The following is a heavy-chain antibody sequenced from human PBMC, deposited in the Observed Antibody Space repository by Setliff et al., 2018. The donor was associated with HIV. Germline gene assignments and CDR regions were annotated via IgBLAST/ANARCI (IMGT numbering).Heavy chain of an antibody. CDR2: MYYSGST. V-gene: IGHV4-39*01. CDR3: VRTNYYYYYMDV. J-gene: IGHJ6*03. CDR1: GDSISSSSFY. Sequence: NPSETLSLTCTVSGDSISSSSFYWGWVRQPPGKGLEWIGSMYYSGSTYYNPSLKSRITMSVDTSKNQFSLKLSSVTAADTAVYYCVRTNYYYYYMDVWGKGTTVTVSS.